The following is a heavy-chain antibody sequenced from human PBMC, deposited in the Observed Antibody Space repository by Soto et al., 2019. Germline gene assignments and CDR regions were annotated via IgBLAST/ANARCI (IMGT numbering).Heavy chain of an antibody. J-gene: IGHJ4*02. CDR2: ISTSGST. Sequence: FTNTSADASISCYISWWIQQTAEEGQEWVGSISTSGSTNYKPSLKGRVTMTINTSINTFYLKLSSVTAADTAVYYCARSSRVYGSCSYDYWGQGTLVTVSS. D-gene: IGHD3-10*01. CDR3: ARSSRVYGSCSYDY. CDR1: DASISCYI. V-gene: IGHV4-4*07.